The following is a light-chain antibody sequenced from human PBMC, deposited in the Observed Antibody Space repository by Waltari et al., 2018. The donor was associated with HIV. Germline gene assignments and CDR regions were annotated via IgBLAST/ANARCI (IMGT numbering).Light chain of an antibody. CDR3: SSYAGPNHLL. CDR1: SRAVGASNF. Sequence: QSALTQPPSASGSPGPSVTFSSTGTSRAVGASNFVSWYQQHPGNAPKLQIYGVNRRPSGVPDRFSGSKSGNTASLTVSGLQADDEADYYCSSYAGPNHLLFGGGTKLTVL. CDR2: GVN. V-gene: IGLV2-8*01. J-gene: IGLJ2*01.